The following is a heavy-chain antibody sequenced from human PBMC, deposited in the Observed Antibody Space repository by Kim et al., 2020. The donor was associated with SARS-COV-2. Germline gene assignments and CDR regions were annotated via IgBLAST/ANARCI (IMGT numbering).Heavy chain of an antibody. Sequence: GGSLRLSCAASGFTFSSYAMHWVRQAPGKGLEWVAVISYDGSNKYYADSVKGRFTISRDNSKNTLYLQMNSLRAEDTAVYYCARVHSSSNYYYGMDVWGQGPTVTVSS. V-gene: IGHV3-30-3*01. CDR3: ARVHSSSNYYYGMDV. CDR1: GFTFSSYA. J-gene: IGHJ6*02. D-gene: IGHD6-6*01. CDR2: ISYDGSNK.